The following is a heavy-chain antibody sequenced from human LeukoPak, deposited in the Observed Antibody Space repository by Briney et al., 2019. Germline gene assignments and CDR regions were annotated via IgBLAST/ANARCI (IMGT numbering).Heavy chain of an antibody. J-gene: IGHJ4*02. CDR1: GFTFDDYA. CDR2: ISWDGGST. Sequence: GGSLRLSCAASGFTFDDYAMHWVRQAPGKGLEWVSLISWDGGSTYYADSVKGRFTISRDNSKNTLYLQMNSLSAEDTAVYFCVADRGYWGQGTLVTVSS. D-gene: IGHD3-22*01. CDR3: VADRGY. V-gene: IGHV3-43D*03.